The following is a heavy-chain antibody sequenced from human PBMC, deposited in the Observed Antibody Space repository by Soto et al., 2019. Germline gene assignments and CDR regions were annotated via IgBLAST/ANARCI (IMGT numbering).Heavy chain of an antibody. CDR2: ISSEGTTT. D-gene: IGHD3-10*01. CDR3: ARDLEGSGSHWLGYNYYAMDV. CDR1: GFTISDYY. V-gene: IGHV3-11*01. J-gene: IGHJ6*02. Sequence: PGGSLRLSCAASGFTISDYYTTWIRQAPGKGLEWVSYISSEGTTTYYADSVRDRFSISLDNAKNSVYLQMNSLRADDSGVYYCARDLEGSGSHWLGYNYYAMDVWGQGTTVTVSS.